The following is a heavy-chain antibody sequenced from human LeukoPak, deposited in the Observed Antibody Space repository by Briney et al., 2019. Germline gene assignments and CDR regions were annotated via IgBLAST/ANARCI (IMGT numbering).Heavy chain of an antibody. CDR2: IYTSGST. CDR3: AQSYYDFWTGPLAY. CDR1: GGSISSGSYY. J-gene: IGHJ4*02. D-gene: IGHD3-3*01. Sequence: SETLSLTCTVSGGSISSGSYYWSWIRQPAGKGLEWIGRIYTSGSTNYNPSLKSRVTISVDTSKNQFSLKLSSVTAADTALYFCAQSYYDFWTGPLAYWGRGTLVTVSS. V-gene: IGHV4-61*02.